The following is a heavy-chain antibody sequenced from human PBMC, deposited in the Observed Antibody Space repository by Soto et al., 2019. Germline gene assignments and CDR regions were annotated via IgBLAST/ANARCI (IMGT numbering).Heavy chain of an antibody. CDR3: ARENSGSDYHSCDGEYYYYGMDD. J-gene: IGHJ6*02. Sequence: ASVKVSCKASGYTFTGYYMHWVRQAPGKGLEWMGWINPNSGGTNYAQKFQGWVTMTRDTSISTAYMELSRLRSDDTAVYYCARENSGSDYHSCDGEYYYYGMDDWGQGTTVTVSS. CDR2: INPNSGGT. CDR1: GYTFTGYY. D-gene: IGHD1-26*01. V-gene: IGHV1-2*04.